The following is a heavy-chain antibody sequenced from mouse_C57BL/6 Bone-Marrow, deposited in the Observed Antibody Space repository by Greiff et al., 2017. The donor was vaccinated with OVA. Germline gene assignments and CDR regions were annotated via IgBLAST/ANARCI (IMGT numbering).Heavy chain of an antibody. D-gene: IGHD1-1*01. CDR2: IRNKANNHAT. J-gene: IGHJ3*01. Sequence: EVKVEESGGGLVQPGGSMKLSCAASGFTFSDAWMDWVRQSPEKGLEWVAEIRNKANNHATYYAESVKGRFTISRDESKRSVYMRLNSLRAEDTGMYYCTRSDYYGRGFAYWGQGTLVTVSA. V-gene: IGHV6-6*01. CDR1: GFTFSDAW. CDR3: TRSDYYGRGFAY.